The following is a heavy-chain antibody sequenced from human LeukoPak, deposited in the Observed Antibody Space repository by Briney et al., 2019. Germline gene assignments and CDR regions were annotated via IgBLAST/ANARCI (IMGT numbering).Heavy chain of an antibody. D-gene: IGHD3-10*01. Sequence: PSETLSLTCAVYGGSFSGYYWSWIRQPPGKGLEWIGEINHSGSTNYNPSLKSRVTISVDTSKNQFSLKLTSVTAVDTAVYYCASPGSGRHAFDIWGQGTMVTVSS. CDR1: GGSFSGYY. CDR2: INHSGST. J-gene: IGHJ3*02. V-gene: IGHV4-34*01. CDR3: ASPGSGRHAFDI.